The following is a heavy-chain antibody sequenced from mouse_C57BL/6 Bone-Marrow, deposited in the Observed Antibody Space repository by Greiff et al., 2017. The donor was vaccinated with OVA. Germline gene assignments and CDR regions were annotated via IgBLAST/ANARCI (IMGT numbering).Heavy chain of an antibody. Sequence: QVQLQQPGAELVKPGASVKLSCKASGYTFTSYWMHWVKQRPGQGLEWIGMIHPNSGSTNYNEKFKSKATLTVDKSSSTAYMQLSSLTSEDSAVYYCARKGSTMVTENAMDYWGQGPSVTVSS. V-gene: IGHV1-64*01. CDR1: GYTFTSYW. D-gene: IGHD2-2*01. CDR2: IHPNSGST. J-gene: IGHJ4*01. CDR3: ARKGSTMVTENAMDY.